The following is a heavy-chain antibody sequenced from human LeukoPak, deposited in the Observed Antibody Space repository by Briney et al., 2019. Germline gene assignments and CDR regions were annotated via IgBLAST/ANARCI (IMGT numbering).Heavy chain of an antibody. J-gene: IGHJ4*02. D-gene: IGHD4-17*01. Sequence: GGSLRLSCAASGFTVSSNYMSWVRQAPGKGLEWVSVIYSGGSTYYADSVKGRFTISRDNSKNTLYLQMNSLRAEDTAVYYCARGRVTTPLDYWGQGTLVTVSS. CDR1: GFTVSSNY. CDR2: IYSGGST. V-gene: IGHV3-66*01. CDR3: ARGRVTTPLDY.